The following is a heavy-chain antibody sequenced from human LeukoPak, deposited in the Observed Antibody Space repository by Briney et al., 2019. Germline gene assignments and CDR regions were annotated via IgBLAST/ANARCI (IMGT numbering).Heavy chain of an antibody. CDR2: MNPNSGNT. CDR3: ARGGYSGYDYSSGWYQFDY. CDR1: GYTFTSYD. D-gene: IGHD5-12*01. Sequence: ASVKVSCKASGYTFTSYDINWVRQATGQGLEWMGWMNPNSGNTGYAQKFQGRVTMTRNTSISTAYMEQSSLRSEDTAVYYCARGGYSGYDYSSGWYQFDYWGQGTLVTVSS. J-gene: IGHJ4*02. V-gene: IGHV1-8*01.